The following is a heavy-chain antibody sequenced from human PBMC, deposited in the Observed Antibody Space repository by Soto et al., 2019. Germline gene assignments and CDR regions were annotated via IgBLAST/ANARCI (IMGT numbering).Heavy chain of an antibody. CDR1: GCSLTTSGVG. D-gene: IGHD3-3*01. CDR2: IYWDDDK. Sequence: QITLNESGPTQVKPRQTLTLTCTFSGCSLTTSGVGVGWIRQSPGKAPEWLALIYWDDDKRYSPSLKSRLTITKDTSKNQVVLTMADLDPADTATYYCAHRVLRTVFGLVTTTAIYFDSWGQGTPVAVSS. V-gene: IGHV2-5*02. CDR3: AHRVLRTVFGLVTTTAIYFDS. J-gene: IGHJ4*02.